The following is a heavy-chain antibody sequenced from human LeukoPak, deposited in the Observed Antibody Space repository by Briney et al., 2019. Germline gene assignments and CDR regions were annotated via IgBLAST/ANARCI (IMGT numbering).Heavy chain of an antibody. CDR1: GGTFSSYA. D-gene: IGHD5-18*01. J-gene: IGHJ4*02. CDR3: ARGSIRGYSYGWGREHDY. Sequence: GASVKVSCKASGGTFSSYAISWVRQASGQGLEWMGGIIPIFGTANYAQKFQGRVTITADESTSTAYMELSSLRSEDTAVYYCARGSIRGYSYGWGREHDYWGQGTLVTVSS. CDR2: IIPIFGTA. V-gene: IGHV1-69*13.